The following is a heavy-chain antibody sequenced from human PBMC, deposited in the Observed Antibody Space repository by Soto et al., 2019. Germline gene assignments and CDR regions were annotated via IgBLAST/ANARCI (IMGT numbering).Heavy chain of an antibody. J-gene: IGHJ4*02. CDR3: ARANYLLLFFDY. Sequence: SETLSLTCTVSGDSISSGSYYWGWIRQPQGKGLGWIGSINYRGHTSFNPSLKSRVTLSVDTSKNQFSLQLSSVTAADTAVYYCARANYLLLFFDYWGQGTLVTVSS. V-gene: IGHV4-39*07. CDR2: INYRGHT. D-gene: IGHD1-26*01. CDR1: GDSISSGSYY.